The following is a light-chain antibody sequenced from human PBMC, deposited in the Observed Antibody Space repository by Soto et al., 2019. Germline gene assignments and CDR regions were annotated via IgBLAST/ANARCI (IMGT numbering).Light chain of an antibody. CDR1: SSDVGGYNY. CDR2: DVS. J-gene: IGLJ1*01. CDR3: SSYTSSSTLYV. V-gene: IGLV2-14*01. Sequence: QCVLTQPASVSGSPGQSITISCTGTSSDVGGYNYVSWYQQLPGKAPKLMIYDVSNRPSGVSNRFSGSKSGNTASLTISGLQAEDEADYYCSSYTSSSTLYVFGTGTKVTVL.